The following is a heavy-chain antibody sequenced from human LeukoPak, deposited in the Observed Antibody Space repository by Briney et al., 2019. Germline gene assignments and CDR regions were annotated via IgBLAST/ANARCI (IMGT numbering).Heavy chain of an antibody. J-gene: IGHJ6*02. V-gene: IGHV3-11*01. CDR3: AGSPGYSYGHPDYYYGMDV. CDR1: GFTFSDYY. Sequence: GGSLGLSCAASGFTFSDYYMSWIRQAPGKGLEWVSYISSSGSTIYYADSVKGRFTISRDNAKNSLYLQMNSLRAEDTAVYYCAGSPGYSYGHPDYYYGMDVWGQGTTVTVSS. CDR2: ISSSGSTI. D-gene: IGHD5-18*01.